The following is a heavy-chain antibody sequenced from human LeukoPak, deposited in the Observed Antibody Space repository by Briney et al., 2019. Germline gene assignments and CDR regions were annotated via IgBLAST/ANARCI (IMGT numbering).Heavy chain of an antibody. D-gene: IGHD1-20*01. J-gene: IGHJ4*02. CDR1: GFTFTNAW. Sequence: GGSLRLSCAASGFTFTNAWMNWVRQAPGKGLEWVGRIKSKADGETIDYAAPVKGRFTFSRDDSKNMLYLQMNSLKSEDTAVYYCSTLTSRGLSDSWGQGTLITVSS. V-gene: IGHV3-15*07. CDR2: IKSKADGETI. CDR3: STLTSRGLSDS.